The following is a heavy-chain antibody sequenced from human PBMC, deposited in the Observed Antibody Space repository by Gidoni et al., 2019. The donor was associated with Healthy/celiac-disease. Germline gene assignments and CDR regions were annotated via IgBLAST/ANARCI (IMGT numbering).Heavy chain of an antibody. Sequence: QVQLHQWGAGLWKPSETLSRTRAHDGGAFSGSYWSWLRQPPGKGLEWIGEINHSGSTNYNPSLKSRVTISVDTSKNQFSLKLSSVTAAATAVYYCARDVDTAMALFDYWGQGTLVTVFS. CDR2: INHSGST. J-gene: IGHJ4*02. CDR3: ARDVDTAMALFDY. D-gene: IGHD5-18*01. V-gene: IGHV4-34*01. CDR1: GGAFSGSY.